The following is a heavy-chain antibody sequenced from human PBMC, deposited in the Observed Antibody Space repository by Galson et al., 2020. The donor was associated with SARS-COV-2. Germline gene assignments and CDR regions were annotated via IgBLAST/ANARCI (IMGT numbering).Heavy chain of an antibody. D-gene: IGHD2-15*01. CDR1: GFTFSDYY. J-gene: IGHJ4*02. CDR3: AKGAWSFDY. V-gene: IGHV3-11*01. CDR2: ISIRGTTI. Sequence: GESLKISCAASGFTFSDYYMSWIRQAPGKGLEWVSYISIRGTTIHYADSVKGRFTISRDNAKNSLYLQMNSLKAEDTAVYYCAKGAWSFDYWGQGNLVTVSS.